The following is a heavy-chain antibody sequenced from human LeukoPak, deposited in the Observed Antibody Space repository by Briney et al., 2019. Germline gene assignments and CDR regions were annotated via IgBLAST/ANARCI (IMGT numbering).Heavy chain of an antibody. D-gene: IGHD6-13*01. Sequence: GGSLRLSCAASAFTFSSYAMSWVRQAPGRGLVWVSRINSDGSSTSYADSVKGRFTISRDNAKNTLYLQMNSLRAEDTAVYYCARDRVISPIAAAGPSNWFDPWGQGTLVTVSS. CDR3: ARDRVISPIAAAGPSNWFDP. CDR1: AFTFSSYA. CDR2: INSDGSST. J-gene: IGHJ5*02. V-gene: IGHV3-74*01.